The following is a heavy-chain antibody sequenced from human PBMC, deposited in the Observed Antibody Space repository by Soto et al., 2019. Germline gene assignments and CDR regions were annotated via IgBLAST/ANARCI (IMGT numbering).Heavy chain of an antibody. CDR1: GGSFSGYY. V-gene: IGHV4-34*01. CDR2: INHSGST. CDR3: ARGTTVTNDY. J-gene: IGHJ4*02. Sequence: QVQLQQWGAGLLKPSESLSLTCAVYGGSFSGYYWSWIRQPPGKGLEWIGEINHSGSTNYNPSLKSRVTISVDTSKNQFSLKLSSVTAADTAVYYCARGTTVTNDYWGQGTLVTVSS. D-gene: IGHD4-17*01.